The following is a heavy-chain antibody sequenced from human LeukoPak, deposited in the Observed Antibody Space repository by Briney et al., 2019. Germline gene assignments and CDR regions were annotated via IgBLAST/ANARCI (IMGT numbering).Heavy chain of an antibody. J-gene: IGHJ2*01. Sequence: GGSLRLSCAASGFTFSAYAMSWVRQAPGKGLEWVSAISRSGSSTDYADSVKGRFTISRDNSKNTLYLQMNSLRPEDTAVYYCAKGGDILTGYYLYWYFDLWGRGTLVTVSS. D-gene: IGHD3-9*01. CDR3: AKGGDILTGYYLYWYFDL. CDR1: GFTFSAYA. V-gene: IGHV3-23*01. CDR2: ISRSGSST.